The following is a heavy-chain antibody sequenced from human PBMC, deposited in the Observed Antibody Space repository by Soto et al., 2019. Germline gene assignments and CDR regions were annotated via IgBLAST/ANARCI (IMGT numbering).Heavy chain of an antibody. V-gene: IGHV3-33*06. CDR3: AKKGSAIVTARVNY. D-gene: IGHD4-4*01. Sequence: GGSLRLSCAASGFTFSSYGMHWVRQAPGKGLEWVAVIWYDGSNKYYADSVKGRFTISRDNSKNTIYLQMNNLRAEVTAVYYCAKKGSAIVTARVNYWGQGALVTVSS. CDR1: GFTFSSYG. CDR2: IWYDGSNK. J-gene: IGHJ4*02.